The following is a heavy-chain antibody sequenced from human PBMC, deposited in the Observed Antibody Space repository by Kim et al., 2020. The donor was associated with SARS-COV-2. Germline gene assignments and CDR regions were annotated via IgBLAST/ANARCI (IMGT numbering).Heavy chain of an antibody. CDR1: GFTFSNYG. CDR2: ISGSGDTT. J-gene: IGHJ4*02. Sequence: GGSLRLSCAASGFTFSNYGMSWVRQAPGKGLEWVSGISGSGDTTTYADSVKGRFTVSRDNSKNTLYLQMSSLRAEDTAIYYCANHRQPDYWGQGTPDTVS. CDR3: ANHRQPDY. D-gene: IGHD6-13*01. V-gene: IGHV3-23*01.